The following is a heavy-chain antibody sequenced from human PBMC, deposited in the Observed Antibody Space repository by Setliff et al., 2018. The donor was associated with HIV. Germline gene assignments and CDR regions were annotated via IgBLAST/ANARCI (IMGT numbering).Heavy chain of an antibody. CDR3: ARGVAPYYYYMDV. D-gene: IGHD5-12*01. CDR1: GGSISSGSYC. V-gene: IGHV4-61*09. Sequence: SETLSLTCTVSGGSISSGSYCWSWIRQPAGKGLEWIGHIYTSGSTNYNPSLKSRVTISVDTSKNQFSLKLSSVTAADTAVYYCARGVAPYYYYMDVWGKGTTVTVSS. CDR2: IYTSGST. J-gene: IGHJ6*03.